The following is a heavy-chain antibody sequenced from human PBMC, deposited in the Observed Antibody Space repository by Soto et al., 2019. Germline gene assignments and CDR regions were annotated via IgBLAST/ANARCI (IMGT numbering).Heavy chain of an antibody. CDR2: ISAYNGNT. J-gene: IGHJ5*02. CDR3: ARDRYYDSSGPPRFDP. CDR1: GYTYTSYG. V-gene: IGHV1-18*04. D-gene: IGHD3-22*01. Sequence: QVQLVQSGAEVKKPGASVKVSCKASGYTYTSYGISWVRQAPGQGLEWMGWISAYNGNTNYAQKLQGRVTMTTDTSTSTAYMELRSMISDDAAVYYCARDRYYDSSGPPRFDPWGQGTLVTVSS.